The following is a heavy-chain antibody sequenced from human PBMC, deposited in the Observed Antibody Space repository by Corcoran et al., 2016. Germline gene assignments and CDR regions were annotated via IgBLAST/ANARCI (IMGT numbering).Heavy chain of an antibody. CDR3: AIERNYYYFDY. CDR1: GFTFSNYW. D-gene: IGHD1-7*01. J-gene: IGHJ4*02. V-gene: IGHV3-74*01. CDR2: IKNDGSGA. Sequence: EVQLVESGGGLVQPGGSLRLSCAASGFTFSNYWMHWVRQAPGKGLVWVSRIKNDGSGAVYADSVEGRFTISRDNARNTLYLQMNSLRAEDTAIYYCAIERNYYYFDYWGQGTLVTVSS.